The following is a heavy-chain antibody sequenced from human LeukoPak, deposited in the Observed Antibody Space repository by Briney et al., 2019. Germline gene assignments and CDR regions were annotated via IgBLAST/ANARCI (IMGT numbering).Heavy chain of an antibody. V-gene: IGHV3-7*01. Sequence: GGSLRLSCEASGFTFSSYWMSWVRQARGQGLEWVANIRDDGGEIYYVDSVRGRFTISRDNAKSSLFLQMNSLRAEDAAVYYCARDKPRGSYYGSIFDSWGQGTLVTVSS. CDR2: IRDDGGEI. J-gene: IGHJ4*02. D-gene: IGHD1-26*01. CDR1: GFTFSSYW. CDR3: ARDKPRGSYYGSIFDS.